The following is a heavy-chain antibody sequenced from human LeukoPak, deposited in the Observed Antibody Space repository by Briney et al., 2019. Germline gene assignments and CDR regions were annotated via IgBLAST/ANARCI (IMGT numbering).Heavy chain of an antibody. D-gene: IGHD5-18*01. CDR3: ARDPWRYSYGRSYYFDY. V-gene: IGHV3-7*01. J-gene: IGHJ4*02. Sequence: GGSLRLSCAASGFTVSSYWMSWVRRAPGKGLEWVANIKQDGSEKYYVDSVKGRFTISRDNAKNSLYLQMNSLRAEDTAVYYCARDPWRYSYGRSYYFDYWGQGTLVTVSS. CDR2: IKQDGSEK. CDR1: GFTVSSYW.